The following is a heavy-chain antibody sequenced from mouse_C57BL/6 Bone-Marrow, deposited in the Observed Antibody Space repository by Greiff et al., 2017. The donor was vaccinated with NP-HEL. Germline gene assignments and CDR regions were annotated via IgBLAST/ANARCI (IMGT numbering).Heavy chain of an antibody. D-gene: IGHD2-2*01. CDR2: IRLKSDNYAT. V-gene: IGHV6-3*01. CDR1: GFTFSNYW. Sequence: EVNVVESGGGLVQPGGSMKLSCVASGFTFSNYWMNWVRQSPEKGLEWVAQIRLKSDNYATHSAESVKGRFTISRDDSKSSVYLQMNNLRAEDTGIYYCTGRNGYVYYAMDYWGQGTSVTVSS. CDR3: TGRNGYVYYAMDY. J-gene: IGHJ4*01.